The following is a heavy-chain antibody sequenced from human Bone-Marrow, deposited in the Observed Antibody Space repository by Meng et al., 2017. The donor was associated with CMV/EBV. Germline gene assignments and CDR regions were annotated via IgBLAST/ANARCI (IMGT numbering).Heavy chain of an antibody. J-gene: IGHJ4*02. CDR1: GGSISSSSYY. CDR3: ARDERFLEWLFGY. V-gene: IGHV4-39*07. Sequence: GSLRLSCTVSGGSISSSSYYWGWIRQPPGKGLEWIGSIYYSGSTYYNPSLKSRVTISVDTSKNQFSLKLSSVTTADTAVYYCARDERFLEWLFGYWGQGTLVTVSS. D-gene: IGHD3-3*01. CDR2: IYYSGST.